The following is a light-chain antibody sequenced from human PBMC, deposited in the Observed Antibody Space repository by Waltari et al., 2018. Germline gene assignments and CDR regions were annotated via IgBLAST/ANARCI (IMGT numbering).Light chain of an antibody. CDR2: ETS. V-gene: IGKV3-11*01. CDR3: QQRGNWPPWT. CDR1: QSVSSF. J-gene: IGKJ1*01. Sequence: EIVLTQSPATLSVSPGERATLSCRASQSVSSFLAWYQQKPGQAPRLLLYETSNRATGIPARFTGSGSGTDFTLTISSLEPEESAVYYCQQRGNWPPWTFGQGTNVEV.